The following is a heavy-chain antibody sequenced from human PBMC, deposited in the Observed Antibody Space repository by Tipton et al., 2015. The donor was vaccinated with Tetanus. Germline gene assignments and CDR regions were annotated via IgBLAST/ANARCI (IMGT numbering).Heavy chain of an antibody. CDR3: AREPPPIYSGGYGGDY. J-gene: IGHJ4*02. Sequence: QVQLVQSGAEVKKPGASVKVSCKASGYTFTSYGISWVRQAPGQGLGWMGWISAYNGNTNYAQKLQGRVTMTTDTSTSTAYMELRTLRSAAAAVYYCAREPPPIYSGGYGGDYWGQGPLVTVSS. V-gene: IGHV1-18*01. D-gene: IGHD1-26*01. CDR2: ISAYNGNT. CDR1: GYTFTSYG.